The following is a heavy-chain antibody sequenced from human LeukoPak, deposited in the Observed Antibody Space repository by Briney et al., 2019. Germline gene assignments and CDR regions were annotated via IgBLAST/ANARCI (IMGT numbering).Heavy chain of an antibody. Sequence: GGSLRLSCAASGFTFSSYSMNWVRQAPGKGLEWVSSISSSSSYIYYVDSVKGRFTISRGNAKNSLYLQMNSLRAEDTAVYYCARAASLGGDYGMDVWGQGTTVTVSS. J-gene: IGHJ6*02. D-gene: IGHD2-21*01. CDR2: ISSSSSYI. V-gene: IGHV3-21*01. CDR3: ARAASLGGDYGMDV. CDR1: GFTFSSYS.